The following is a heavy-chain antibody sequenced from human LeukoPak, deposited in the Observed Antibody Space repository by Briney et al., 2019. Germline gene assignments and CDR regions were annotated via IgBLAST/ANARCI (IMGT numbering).Heavy chain of an antibody. CDR3: TTNIIVRGVTHDN. Sequence: KPGGSLRLSCAASGFTFSNAWMSWVRQAPGKGLEWVGRVKSRADGGATHYGAPVKGRFTVSRDDSKNTLYLEMNRLITEDTAMYYCTTNIIVRGVTHDNWGQGTLVTVSS. J-gene: IGHJ4*02. CDR1: GFTFSNAW. V-gene: IGHV3-15*01. D-gene: IGHD3-10*01. CDR2: VKSRADGGAT.